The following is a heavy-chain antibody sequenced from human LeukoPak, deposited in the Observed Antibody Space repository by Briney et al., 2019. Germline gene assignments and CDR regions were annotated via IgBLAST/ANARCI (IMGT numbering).Heavy chain of an antibody. D-gene: IGHD5-24*01. CDR3: ARSRWLQDYYYYYMDV. V-gene: IGHV6-1*01. CDR2: TYYRSKWYN. Sequence: SQTLSLTCAISGDSVSSNSAAWNWIRQSPSRVLEWLGRTYYRSKWYNDYAVSVKSRITINPDTSKNQFSLQLNSVTPEDTAVYYCARSRWLQDYYYYYMDVWGKGTTVTVSS. CDR1: GDSVSSNSAA. J-gene: IGHJ6*03.